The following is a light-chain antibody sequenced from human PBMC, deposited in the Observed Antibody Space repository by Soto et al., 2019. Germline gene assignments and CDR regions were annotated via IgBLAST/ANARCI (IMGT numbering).Light chain of an antibody. V-gene: IGKV1-33*01. CDR3: QQYDEVPYT. Sequence: DIQMTQSPSSLSASVRDTVTITCQASQDIYTYLNWYQQKPGKAPKLLIYDASNLETGVPSRCSGSGSETDFTLTISSLHPEYIATYYCQQYDEVPYTFGQGTKLAIK. J-gene: IGKJ2*01. CDR2: DAS. CDR1: QDIYTY.